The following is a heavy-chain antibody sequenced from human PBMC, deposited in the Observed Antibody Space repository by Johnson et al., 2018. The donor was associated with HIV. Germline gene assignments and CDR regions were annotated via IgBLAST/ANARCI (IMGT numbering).Heavy chain of an antibody. J-gene: IGHJ3*02. CDR2: RRYDGRNK. Sequence: QVQLVESGGGVVQPGRSLRLSCAASGFTFSSYAMHWVRQAPGKGLEWVAFRRYDGRNKYYVDSVKGRFTISRDNSKNTLYLQMNSLRAEDTAVYYCARAYSSSWYRDDAFDIWGQGTVVTVSS. D-gene: IGHD6-13*01. V-gene: IGHV3-30*02. CDR3: ARAYSSSWYRDDAFDI. CDR1: GFTFSSYA.